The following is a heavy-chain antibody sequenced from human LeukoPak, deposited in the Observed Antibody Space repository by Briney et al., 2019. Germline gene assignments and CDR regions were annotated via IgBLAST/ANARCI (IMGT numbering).Heavy chain of an antibody. CDR2: FDPEDGET. CDR1: GYTLTELS. CDR3: AIAYYDYVWGSYRYYY. V-gene: IGHV1-24*01. D-gene: IGHD3-16*02. J-gene: IGHJ4*02. Sequence: GASVKVSCKVSGYTLTELSMHWVRQAPGKGLEWMGGFDPEDGETIYAQKFQGRVTMTEDTSTDTAYMELSSLRSEDTAIYYCAIAYYDYVWGSYRYYYWGQGTLVTVSS.